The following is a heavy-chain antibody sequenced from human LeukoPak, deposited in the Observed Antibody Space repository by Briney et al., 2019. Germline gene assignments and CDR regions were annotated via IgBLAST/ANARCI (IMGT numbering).Heavy chain of an antibody. CDR2: IKGDGSEA. CDR3: AVWYVDY. CDR1: GFTFSSYW. V-gene: IGHV3-7*01. Sequence: GGSLRLSCAASGFTFSSYWMTWVRQAPGKGLEWVADIKGDGSEASYVDSVKGRFTISRDNAENSLYLQMNSLRAEDTALYYCAVWYVDYWGQGTLVTVSS. J-gene: IGHJ4*02.